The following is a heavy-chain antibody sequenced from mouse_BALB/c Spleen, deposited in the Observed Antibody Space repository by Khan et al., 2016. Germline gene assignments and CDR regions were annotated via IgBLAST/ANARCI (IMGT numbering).Heavy chain of an antibody. Sequence: EVQLQESGGGLVKPGGSLKLSCAASGFTFSSYAMSWVRQTPEKRLEWVASISSGGSTYYPDSVKGRFTISRDNARNILNLQMSSLRSEDPAMYYCAREDYGNYGDYFDYWGQGTTLTVSS. CDR1: GFTFSSYA. J-gene: IGHJ2*01. CDR2: ISSGGST. D-gene: IGHD2-1*01. CDR3: AREDYGNYGDYFDY. V-gene: IGHV5-6-5*01.